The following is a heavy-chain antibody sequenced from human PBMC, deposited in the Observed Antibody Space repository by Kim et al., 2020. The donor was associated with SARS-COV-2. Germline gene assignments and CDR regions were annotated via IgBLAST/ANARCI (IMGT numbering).Heavy chain of an antibody. CDR3: ARVATSPRRPSDY. CDR2: MYISGTT. Sequence: SETLSLTCTVSGASISSNYWTWVRQPAGKGLEYIGRMYISGTTEYNPSLRGRATMSLDTSQNKFSLKLTSVTAADTAAYYCARVATSPRRPSDYWGQG. CDR1: GASISSNY. V-gene: IGHV4-4*07. J-gene: IGHJ4*02.